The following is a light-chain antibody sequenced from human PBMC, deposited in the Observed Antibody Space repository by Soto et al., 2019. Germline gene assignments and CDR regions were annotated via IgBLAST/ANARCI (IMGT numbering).Light chain of an antibody. Sequence: DIQMTQSPSSVSASVGDRVTMTCRASQGINSWLAWYQQNPGKAPKLLIYAASNLQSGVPSRFSGSGSGTDFTLTISSLQPEDFATYYCQQANSFPWTFGQGTKVEIK. CDR1: QGINSW. J-gene: IGKJ1*01. CDR2: AAS. CDR3: QQANSFPWT. V-gene: IGKV1-12*01.